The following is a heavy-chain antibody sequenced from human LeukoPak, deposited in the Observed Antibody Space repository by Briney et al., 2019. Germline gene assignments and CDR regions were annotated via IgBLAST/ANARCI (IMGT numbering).Heavy chain of an antibody. CDR3: ARPGDFWSGYYGY. V-gene: IGHV3-74*01. Sequence: PGGSLRLSCAASGFTFSSYWMHWVRQAPGKGLVWVSRINTDGSSTSYADSVKGRFTISRDNAKNTLYLQMNSLRAEDTAVYYCARPGDFWSGYYGYWGQGTLVTVSS. CDR1: GFTFSSYW. J-gene: IGHJ4*02. CDR2: INTDGSST. D-gene: IGHD3-3*01.